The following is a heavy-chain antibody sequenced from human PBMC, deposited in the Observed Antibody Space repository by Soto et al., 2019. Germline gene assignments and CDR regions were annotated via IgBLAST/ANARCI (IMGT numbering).Heavy chain of an antibody. CDR3: ARETYRGFYFDY. V-gene: IGHV3-74*01. J-gene: IGHJ4*02. D-gene: IGHD4-4*01. CDR1: EFTFTDYW. Sequence: PGGSLRLSCAASEFTFTDYWTHWVRQAPGKGLVWVSRINSDGSRTSYADSVTGRFTISRDNAKNTLYLQMNSLRVEDTALYYCARETYRGFYFDYWGQGTLVTVSS. CDR2: INSDGSRT.